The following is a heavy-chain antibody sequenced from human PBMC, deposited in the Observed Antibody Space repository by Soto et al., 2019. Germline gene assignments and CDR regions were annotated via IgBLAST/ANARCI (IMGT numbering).Heavy chain of an antibody. V-gene: IGHV1-69*01. CDR3: ATTSKESPGRSDALDV. D-gene: IGHD2-2*01. CDR2: IIPLYRTP. Sequence: QVQLVHSGPEVKTPGSSVKVSCKSSGGSFSNFAFNWVRLAPGQGLKWMGAIIPLYRTPNYAPAFQGRATTTADEVTFTTCLELRGLRPDDAAVYFCATTSKESPGRSDALDVWGLGKLVSVSS. J-gene: IGHJ3*01. CDR1: GGSFSNFA.